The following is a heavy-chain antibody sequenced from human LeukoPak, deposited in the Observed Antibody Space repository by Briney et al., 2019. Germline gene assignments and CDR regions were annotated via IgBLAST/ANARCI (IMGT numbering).Heavy chain of an antibody. Sequence: ASVNVSCKASGYTFTIYGISWVRQAPGQGLEWMGWISAYNGNTNYAQKLQGRVTMTTDTSTSTAYMELRSLRSDDTAVYYCARVELNGSGWYGVCLFWGQGTLVTASS. V-gene: IGHV1-18*01. CDR1: GYTFTIYG. CDR2: ISAYNGNT. D-gene: IGHD6-19*01. J-gene: IGHJ4*02. CDR3: ARVELNGSGWYGVCLF.